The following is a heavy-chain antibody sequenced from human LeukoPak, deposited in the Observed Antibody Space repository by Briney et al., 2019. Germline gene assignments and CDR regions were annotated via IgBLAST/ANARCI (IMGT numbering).Heavy chain of an antibody. Sequence: GGSLRLSCAASGFTFSSYSMNWVRQAPGKGPEWVSSISSSSFIYYADSVKGRFTISRDNAKNSLYLQMNSLRAEDTAVYYCARDFVSPNQLLGHYYYMDVWGKGTTVTVSS. CDR3: ARDFVSPNQLLGHYYYMDV. J-gene: IGHJ6*03. CDR2: ISSSSFI. V-gene: IGHV3-21*01. CDR1: GFTFSSYS. D-gene: IGHD2-2*01.